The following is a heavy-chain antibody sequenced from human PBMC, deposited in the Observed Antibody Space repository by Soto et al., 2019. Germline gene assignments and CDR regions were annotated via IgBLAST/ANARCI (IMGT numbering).Heavy chain of an antibody. J-gene: IGHJ6*02. CDR3: ARVVTAIWDYYYYYGMDV. Sequence: ASVKVSCKASGYTFTGYYMHWVRQAPGQGLEWMGWINPNSGGTNYAQKFQGRVTMTRDTSIGTAYMELSRLRSDDTAVYYCARVVTAIWDYYYYYGMDVWGQGTTVTVSS. CDR1: GYTFTGYY. V-gene: IGHV1-2*02. CDR2: INPNSGGT. D-gene: IGHD2-21*02.